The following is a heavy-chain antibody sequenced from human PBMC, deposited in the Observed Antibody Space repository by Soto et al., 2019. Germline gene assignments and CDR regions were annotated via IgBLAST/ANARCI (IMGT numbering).Heavy chain of an antibody. Sequence: SETLSLTCAFYVGSFSGYYWTWIRQPPGKGLEWLGEINHSGRTNYNPSLKSRVTISVDTSKNQFSLKLTSVTAADTAVYYCVRRAATPPEIWGQGTRVTVSS. CDR1: VGSFSGYY. CDR2: INHSGRT. D-gene: IGHD1-1*01. V-gene: IGHV4-34*01. CDR3: VRRAATPPEI. J-gene: IGHJ4*02.